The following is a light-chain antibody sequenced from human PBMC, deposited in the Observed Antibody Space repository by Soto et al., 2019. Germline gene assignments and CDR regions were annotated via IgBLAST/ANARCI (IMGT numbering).Light chain of an antibody. Sequence: EIVLTQSPATLSLSPGERATLSCRASQSVSSYFAWYQQKPGQAPRLLIYDASNRATGIPARFSGSGSGTDFTLTIISLEPEDFAVYYCQQRSNWPPWTFGQGTKVEIK. V-gene: IGKV3-11*01. CDR2: DAS. CDR3: QQRSNWPPWT. CDR1: QSVSSY. J-gene: IGKJ1*01.